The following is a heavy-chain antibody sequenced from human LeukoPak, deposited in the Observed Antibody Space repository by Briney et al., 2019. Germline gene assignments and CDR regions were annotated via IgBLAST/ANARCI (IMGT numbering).Heavy chain of an antibody. D-gene: IGHD3-22*01. J-gene: IGHJ5*02. CDR2: INHSGST. CDR3: ARCNSRTYYYDSSGYRWFDP. V-gene: IGHV4-34*01. Sequence: SETLSLTCAVYGGSFSGYYWSWIRQPPGKGLEWIGEINHSGSTNYNPSLKSRVTISVDTSKNQFSLKLSSMTAADTAVYYCARCNSRTYYYDSSGYRWFDPWGQGTLVTVSS. CDR1: GGSFSGYY.